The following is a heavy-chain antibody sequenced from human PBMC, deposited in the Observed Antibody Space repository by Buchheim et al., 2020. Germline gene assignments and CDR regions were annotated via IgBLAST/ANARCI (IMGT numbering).Heavy chain of an antibody. J-gene: IGHJ4*02. CDR3: ARDLRDYDFWSGYLD. Sequence: EVQLVESGGGLVQPGGSLRLSCAASGFTFSSYSMNWVRQAPGKGLEWVSYISSSSSTIYYADSVKGRFTISRDNAKNSLSLQMNSLRAEDTAVYYCARDLRDYDFWSGYLDWGQGTL. V-gene: IGHV3-48*01. CDR1: GFTFSSYS. CDR2: ISSSSSTI. D-gene: IGHD3-3*01.